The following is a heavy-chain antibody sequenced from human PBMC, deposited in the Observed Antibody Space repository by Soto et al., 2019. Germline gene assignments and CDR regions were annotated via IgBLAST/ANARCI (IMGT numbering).Heavy chain of an antibody. CDR2: IIPIFGTA. CDR1: GGTFSSYA. J-gene: IGHJ6*02. Sequence: EASVKVSCKASGGTFSSYAISWVRQAPGQGLEWMGGIIPIFGTANYAQKFQGRVTITADESTSTAYMELSSLRSEDTAVYYCARDSRKCSGGSCYGDYYYYYYGMDVWGQGTTVTVSS. CDR3: ARDSRKCSGGSCYGDYYYYYYGMDV. V-gene: IGHV1-69*13. D-gene: IGHD2-15*01.